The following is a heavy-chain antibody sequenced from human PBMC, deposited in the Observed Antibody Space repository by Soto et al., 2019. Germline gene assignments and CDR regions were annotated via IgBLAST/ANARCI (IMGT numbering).Heavy chain of an antibody. J-gene: IGHJ4*02. V-gene: IGHV1-3*05. CDR2: INAGNGNT. CDR3: AGSIVVVTALDY. CDR1: GYTFTSYA. Sequence: QVQLVQSGAEEKKPGASVKVSCKASGYTFTSYAMHWVRQAPGQRLEWMGGINAGNGNTKYSQKFQGRVTIPRDKSETTAYMELSSLRSEDTAVYYCAGSIVVVTALDYWGQGTLVTVSS. D-gene: IGHD2-21*02.